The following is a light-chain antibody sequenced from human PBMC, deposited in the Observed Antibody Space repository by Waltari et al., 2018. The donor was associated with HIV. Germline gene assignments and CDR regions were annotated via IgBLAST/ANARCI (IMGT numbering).Light chain of an antibody. V-gene: IGLV3-21*04. CDR3: QVCDSSSGVV. CDR2: YDS. Sequence: SYVLTQSPSVPLATGQTARITCAGNNIGSKSVHWYQQKPGQAPVLVIYYDSDPLSGIPGRFSGSNSGNTATLTISRVEAGDEADYYCQVCDSSSGVVFGGGTRLTVL. J-gene: IGLJ2*01. CDR1: NIGSKS.